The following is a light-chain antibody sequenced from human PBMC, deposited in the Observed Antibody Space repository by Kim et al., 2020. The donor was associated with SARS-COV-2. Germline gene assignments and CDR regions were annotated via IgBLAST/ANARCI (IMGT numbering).Light chain of an antibody. CDR2: GAS. Sequence: DIQMTQSPSAMSASVGDRVTITCRASQGISSFLAWIQQKPGKAPKRLIYGASTLQSGVPSRFSGSGSGTEFTLTISSLQPEDFATYFCLQHTTLPYTFGQGTKLEI. V-gene: IGKV1-17*03. J-gene: IGKJ2*01. CDR3: LQHTTLPYT. CDR1: QGISSF.